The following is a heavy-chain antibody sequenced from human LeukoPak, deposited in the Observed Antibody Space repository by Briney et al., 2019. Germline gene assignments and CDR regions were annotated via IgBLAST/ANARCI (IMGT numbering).Heavy chain of an antibody. J-gene: IGHJ4*02. V-gene: IGHV3-30*04. CDR3: SRDMAYSTFDY. D-gene: IGHD6-13*01. CDR1: GFTFSSYA. Sequence: GGSLRLSCAASGFTFSSYAMHWVRQAPGKGLEWVAVISYDGSNKYYADSVKGRFTISRDNSKNTLYLQMNSLRAEDTAVYFCSRDMAYSTFDYWGQGTLVTVSS. CDR2: ISYDGSNK.